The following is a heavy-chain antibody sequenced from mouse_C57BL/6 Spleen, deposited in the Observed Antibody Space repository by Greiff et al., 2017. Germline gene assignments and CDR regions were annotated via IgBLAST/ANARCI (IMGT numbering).Heavy chain of an antibody. CDR3: ARPGVTTVVATDWDFDV. J-gene: IGHJ1*03. Sequence: EVKLVESGGDLVKPGGSLKLSCAASGFTFSSYGMSWVRQTPDKRLEWVATISSGGSYTYYPDSVKGRFTISRDNAKNTLYLQMSSLKSEDTAMYDCARPGVTTVVATDWDFDVWGTGTTVTVAS. D-gene: IGHD1-1*01. V-gene: IGHV5-6*01. CDR1: GFTFSSYG. CDR2: ISSGGSYT.